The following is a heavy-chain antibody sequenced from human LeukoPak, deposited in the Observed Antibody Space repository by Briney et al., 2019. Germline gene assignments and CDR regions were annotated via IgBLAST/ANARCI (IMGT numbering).Heavy chain of an antibody. D-gene: IGHD6-19*01. J-gene: IGHJ5*02. CDR2: INHSGST. CDR1: GGSFSGYY. Sequence: SETLSLTCAVYGGSFSGYYWSWIRQPPGKGLEWIGEINHSGSTNYNPSLKSRVTISVDTSKNQFSLKLSSVTAADTAVYYCARHVGEQWLESDWFDPWGQGTLVTVSS. V-gene: IGHV4-34*01. CDR3: ARHVGEQWLESDWFDP.